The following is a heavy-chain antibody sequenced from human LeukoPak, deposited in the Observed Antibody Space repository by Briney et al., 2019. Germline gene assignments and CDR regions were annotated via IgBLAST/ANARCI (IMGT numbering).Heavy chain of an antibody. CDR1: GGTFSSYA. CDR3: ARDLSPLLGYCIGGSCYGPSFDY. Sequence: SVKVSCKASGGTFSSYAISWVRQAPGQGLEWMGRTIPILGIANYAQKFQGRVTITADKSTSTAYMELSSLRSEDTAVYYCARDLSPLLGYCIGGSCYGPSFDYWGQGTLVTVSS. D-gene: IGHD2-15*01. CDR2: TIPILGIA. J-gene: IGHJ4*02. V-gene: IGHV1-69*04.